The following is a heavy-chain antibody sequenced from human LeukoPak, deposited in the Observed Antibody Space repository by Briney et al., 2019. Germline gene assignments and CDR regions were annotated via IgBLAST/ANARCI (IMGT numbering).Heavy chain of an antibody. Sequence: PSETLSLTCTVSGYSISSGYYWGWIRQPPGKGLEWIGSIYHSGSTYYNPSLKSRVTISVDTSKNQLSLKLSSVTAADTAVYYCARDLATVPNYWGQGTLVTVSS. V-gene: IGHV4-38-2*02. CDR2: IYHSGST. D-gene: IGHD4-17*01. J-gene: IGHJ4*02. CDR3: ARDLATVPNY. CDR1: GYSISSGYY.